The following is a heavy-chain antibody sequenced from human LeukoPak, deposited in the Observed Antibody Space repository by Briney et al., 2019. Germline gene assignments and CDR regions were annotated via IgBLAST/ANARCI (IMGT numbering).Heavy chain of an antibody. Sequence: SETLSLTCTVSGGSISSYYWSWIRQLPGKGLEWIGYIYYSGSTNYNPSLKSRVTISVDTSKNQFSLKLSSVTAADTAVYYCARHGGATDFDYWGQGTLVTVSS. J-gene: IGHJ4*02. CDR2: IYYSGST. V-gene: IGHV4-59*01. CDR1: GGSISSYY. CDR3: ARHGGATDFDY. D-gene: IGHD1-26*01.